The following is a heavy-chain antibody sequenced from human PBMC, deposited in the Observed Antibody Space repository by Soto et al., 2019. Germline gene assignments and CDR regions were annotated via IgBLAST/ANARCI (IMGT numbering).Heavy chain of an antibody. V-gene: IGHV3-53*01. CDR1: GFAVSSKY. D-gene: IGHD6-19*01. CDR2: IYGGGTT. J-gene: IGHJ4*02. Sequence: GSLRLSCAASGFAVSSKYMTWVRQAPGKGLEWVSVIYGGGTTYYADSVKGRFTISRDTSENTLYLQMNSLRAEDTAVYYCVQTTGWPGFDFWGQGTLVTVSS. CDR3: VQTTGWPGFDF.